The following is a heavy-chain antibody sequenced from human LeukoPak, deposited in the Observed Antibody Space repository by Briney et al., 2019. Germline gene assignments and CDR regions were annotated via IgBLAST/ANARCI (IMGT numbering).Heavy chain of an antibody. D-gene: IGHD3-10*01. J-gene: IGHJ2*01. CDR3: ARDRPGSYWYFDL. V-gene: IGHV4-31*03. CDR1: GGSISSGGYY. CDR2: IYYSGST. Sequence: PSQTLSLTCTVSGGSISSGGYYWSWIRQHPGKGLEWIGYIYYSGSTYYNPSLKSRVTISVDTSKNQFSLKLSSMTAADTAVYYCARDRPGSYWYFDLWGRGTLVTVSS.